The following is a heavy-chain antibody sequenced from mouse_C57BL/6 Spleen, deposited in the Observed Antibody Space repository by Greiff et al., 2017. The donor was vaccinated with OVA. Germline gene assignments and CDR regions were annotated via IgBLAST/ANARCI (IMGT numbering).Heavy chain of an antibody. J-gene: IGHJ1*03. CDR3: AREGGYYGSSYFDV. CDR1: GFTFSDYY. D-gene: IGHD1-1*01. Sequence: EVKLMESEGGLVQPGSSMKLSCTASGFTFSDYYMAWVRQVPEKGLEWVANINYDGSSTYYLDSLKSRFIISRDNAKNILYLQMSSLKSEDTATYYCAREGGYYGSSYFDVWGTGTTVTVSS. V-gene: IGHV5-16*01. CDR2: INYDGSST.